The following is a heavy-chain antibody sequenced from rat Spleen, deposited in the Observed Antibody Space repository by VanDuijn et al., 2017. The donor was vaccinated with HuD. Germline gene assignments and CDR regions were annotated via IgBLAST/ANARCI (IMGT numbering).Heavy chain of an antibody. J-gene: IGHJ4*01. Sequence: EVQLVESGGGLVQPGRSLKLSCAASGFTFSDYYMAWVRQAPTKGLEWVASISTGGGNTYYRDSVKGRFTISRDNAKNTLYLQMDSLKSEDTATYYCGRHGRGKTTYYYVMDVWGQGTSVTVSS. CDR1: GFTFSDYY. V-gene: IGHV5-25*01. CDR2: ISTGGGNT. CDR3: GRHGRGKTTYYYVMDV. D-gene: IGHD4-5*01.